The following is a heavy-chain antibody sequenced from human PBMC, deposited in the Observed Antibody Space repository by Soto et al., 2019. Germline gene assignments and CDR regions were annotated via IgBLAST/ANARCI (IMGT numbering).Heavy chain of an antibody. CDR3: ARGNRYSYGYRY. CDR2: INHSGST. CDR1: GGSFSGYY. D-gene: IGHD5-18*01. Sequence: QVQLQQWGAGLLKPSETLSLTCAVYGGSFSGYYWSWIRQPPGKGLEWIGEINHSGSTNYNPSLKCRVTISVDTSKNQFSLKLSSVTAADTAVYYCARGNRYSYGYRYWGQGTLVTVSS. J-gene: IGHJ4*02. V-gene: IGHV4-34*01.